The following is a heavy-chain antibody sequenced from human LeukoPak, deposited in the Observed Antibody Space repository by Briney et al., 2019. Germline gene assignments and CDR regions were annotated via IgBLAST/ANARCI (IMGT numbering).Heavy chain of an antibody. CDR2: IRYDGSNK. J-gene: IGHJ4*02. Sequence: GGSLRLSCAASGFTFSSYGMHWVRQAPGKGLEWVAFIRYDGSNKYYADSVKGRFTISRDNSKNTLYLQMNSLRSEDTAVYYCARDRSMLVRGVIRFWGRGTLVTVSS. D-gene: IGHD3-10*01. CDR3: ARDRSMLVRGVIRF. V-gene: IGHV3-30*02. CDR1: GFTFSSYG.